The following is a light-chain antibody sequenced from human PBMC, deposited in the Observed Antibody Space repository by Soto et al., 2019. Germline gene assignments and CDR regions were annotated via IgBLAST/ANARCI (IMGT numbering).Light chain of an antibody. CDR3: SSYTSISTVV. J-gene: IGLJ2*01. CDR1: SSDVGGYNY. CDR2: DVS. Sequence: QSALTQPASVSGSPGQSITISCTGTSSDVGGYNYVSWYQQHPGKAPKLMLYDVSNRPSGVSNRFSGSKSGNTASLTISGLQAEDEADYYCSSYTSISTVVFGGGTKLTVL. V-gene: IGLV2-14*01.